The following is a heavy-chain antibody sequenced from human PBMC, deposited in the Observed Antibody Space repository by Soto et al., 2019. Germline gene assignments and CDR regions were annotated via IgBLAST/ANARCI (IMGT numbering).Heavy chain of an antibody. CDR2: ISAYNGNT. V-gene: IGHV1-18*01. J-gene: IGHJ6*02. CDR3: ARAATSYYYYYGMDV. CDR1: GYTFTSYG. Sequence: ASVKVSCKASGYTFTSYGISWVRQAPGQGLEWMGWISAYNGNTNYAQKLQGRVTMTTDTSTSTAYMELRSLRSDDTAVYYCARAATSYYYYYGMDVWGQGTKVTSP.